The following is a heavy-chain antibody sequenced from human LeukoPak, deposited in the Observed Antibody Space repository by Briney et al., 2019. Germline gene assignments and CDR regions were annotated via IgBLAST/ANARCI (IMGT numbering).Heavy chain of an antibody. CDR1: GYTFTSYD. J-gene: IGHJ4*02. Sequence: GASVKLSCKASGYTFTSYDINWVRQSTGQALEWMGWMNPNSGKTGYAQKFQGRVTMTRNTSISTAYMELSSLRSEDTAVYYCARVDTVIDYWGQGTLVTVSS. D-gene: IGHD5-18*01. CDR2: MNPNSGKT. CDR3: ARVDTVIDY. V-gene: IGHV1-8*01.